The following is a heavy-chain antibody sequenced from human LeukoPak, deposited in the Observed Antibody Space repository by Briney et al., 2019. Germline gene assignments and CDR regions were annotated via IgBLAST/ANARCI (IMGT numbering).Heavy chain of an antibody. V-gene: IGHV1-8*01. CDR2: MNPNSGNT. D-gene: IGHD3-10*01. CDR1: GYTFTSYD. CDR3: ARGKSTMVRGKGARYFDL. J-gene: IGHJ2*01. Sequence: ASVKVSCKASGYTFTSYDINWVRQATGQGLEWMGWMNPNSGNTGYAQKFQGRVTMTRNTSISTAYMELSSLRSEDTAVYYCARGKSTMVRGKGARYFDLWGRGTLVTVSS.